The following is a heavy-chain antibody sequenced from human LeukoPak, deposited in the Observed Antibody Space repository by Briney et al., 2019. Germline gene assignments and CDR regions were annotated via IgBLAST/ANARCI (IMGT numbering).Heavy chain of an antibody. CDR2: INHSGST. CDR3: ARGEWFGELLAPYYFDY. J-gene: IGHJ4*02. D-gene: IGHD3-10*01. Sequence: PSETLSLTCAVYGGSFSGYYWSWIRQPPGKGLEWIGEINHSGSTNYNPSLKSRVTISVDTSKNQFSLELSSVTAADTAVYYCARGEWFGELLAPYYFDYWGQGTLVTVSS. CDR1: GGSFSGYY. V-gene: IGHV4-34*01.